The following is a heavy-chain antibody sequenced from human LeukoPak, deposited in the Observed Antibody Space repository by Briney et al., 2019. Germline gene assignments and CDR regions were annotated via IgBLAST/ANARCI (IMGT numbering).Heavy chain of an antibody. J-gene: IGHJ4*02. Sequence: SETLSLTCGVTGGSFSTHFWAWIRQSPARGLEWIGEINQSGDTDYNPSLKRRVKTSLDVSRSQFSLTLTSVTAADTAMYYCARVLGIAVVAGATEDNYFDSWGQGALVTVSS. CDR3: ARVLGIAVVAGATEDNYFDS. CDR2: INQSGDT. CDR1: GGSFSTHF. V-gene: IGHV4-34*01. D-gene: IGHD2-2*03.